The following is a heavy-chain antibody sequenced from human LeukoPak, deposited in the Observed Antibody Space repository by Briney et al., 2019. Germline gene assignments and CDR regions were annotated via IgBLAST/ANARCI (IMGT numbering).Heavy chain of an antibody. CDR2: ISGSGGST. D-gene: IGHD3-10*01. Sequence: GGSLRLSCAASGFTFSSYAMSWVRQAPGKGLEWVSAISGSGGSTYYADSVKGRFTISRNNSKNTLYLQMNSLRAEDTAVYYCALASMVQGVTFDYWGQGTLVTVSS. V-gene: IGHV3-23*01. CDR3: ALASMVQGVTFDY. J-gene: IGHJ4*02. CDR1: GFTFSSYA.